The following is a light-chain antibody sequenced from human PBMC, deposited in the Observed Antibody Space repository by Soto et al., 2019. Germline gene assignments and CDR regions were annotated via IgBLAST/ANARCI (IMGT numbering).Light chain of an antibody. J-gene: IGKJ1*01. CDR3: QKNDSSPSWT. Sequence: EIVMTQSPATLSVSPGERATLSCRASQSISGSLAWYQQKPGQAPRLLIYGTSSRATGISDRFRGSGSGTDFTLTISRLEPEDFAVYYCQKNDSSPSWTFGQGTKVDIK. V-gene: IGKV3-20*01. CDR1: QSISGS. CDR2: GTS.